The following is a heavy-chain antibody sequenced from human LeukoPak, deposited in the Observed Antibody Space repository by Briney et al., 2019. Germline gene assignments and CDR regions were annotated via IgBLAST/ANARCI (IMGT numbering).Heavy chain of an antibody. CDR1: GFTVSSNY. J-gene: IGHJ4*02. CDR3: ARIRLWAYYFDY. D-gene: IGHD5-18*01. V-gene: IGHV3-53*01. CDR2: IYSGGST. Sequence: GGSLRLSCAASGFTVSSNYMSWVRQAPGKGLEWVSVIYSGGSTYYADSVKGRFTISRDNSKNTLYLQMNSLRAEDTAVYYCARIRLWAYYFDYWGQGTLVTVSS.